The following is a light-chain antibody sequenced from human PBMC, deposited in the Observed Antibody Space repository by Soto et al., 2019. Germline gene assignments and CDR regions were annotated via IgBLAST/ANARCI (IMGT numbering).Light chain of an antibody. CDR2: GAS. J-gene: IGKJ3*01. V-gene: IGKV3-20*01. Sequence: PGERATLSCRASQSVSSSYLAWYQQKPGQAPRLLIYGASSRATGIPDRFSGSGSGTDFTLTISRLEPEDFAVYYCQQYASSPKFTFGPGTKVDIK. CDR3: QQYASSPKFT. CDR1: QSVSSSY.